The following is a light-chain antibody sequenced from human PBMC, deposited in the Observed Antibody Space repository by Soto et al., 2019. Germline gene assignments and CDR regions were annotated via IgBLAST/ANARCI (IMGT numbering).Light chain of an antibody. CDR2: EVS. CDR3: SSYAGSNNLV. CDR1: SSDVGGYNN. V-gene: IGLV2-8*01. J-gene: IGLJ2*01. Sequence: QSALTQPPSASGSPGQSVTISCTGTSSDVGGYNNVSWYQQHPGKAPKFMIYEVSKRHSGVPDRFSGSKSGNTASLTVSGLQAEDEADYYCSSYAGSNNLVFGGGTKLTVL.